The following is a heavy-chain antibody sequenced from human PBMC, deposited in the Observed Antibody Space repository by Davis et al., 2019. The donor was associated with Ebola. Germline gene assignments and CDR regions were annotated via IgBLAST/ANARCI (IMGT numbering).Heavy chain of an antibody. D-gene: IGHD1-26*01. CDR1: RYIYISYG. Sequence: ASVQVSCMASRYIYISYGISGVGQAPGKGLEGMGWISAYNGNTNFAQKLQGRAIMNTDTSTSKAYMERRSLRSDDRAVYYCARGGGGAADYWGQGTLVTVSS. CDR2: ISAYNGNT. CDR3: ARGGGGAADY. V-gene: IGHV1-18*01. J-gene: IGHJ4*02.